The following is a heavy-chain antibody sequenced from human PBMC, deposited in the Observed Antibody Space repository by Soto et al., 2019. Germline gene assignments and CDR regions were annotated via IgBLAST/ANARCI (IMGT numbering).Heavy chain of an antibody. V-gene: IGHV1-46*01. J-gene: IGHJ3*02. CDR3: ARLRSTMVRGVSPDAFDI. CDR2: INPSGGST. Sequence: ASVKVSCKASGYTFTSYYMHWVRQAPGQGLEWMGIINPSGGSTSYAQKFQGRVTMTRDTSTSTVYMELSSLRSEDTAVYYCARLRSTMVRGVSPDAFDIWGQGTMVTVSS. CDR1: GYTFTSYY. D-gene: IGHD3-10*01.